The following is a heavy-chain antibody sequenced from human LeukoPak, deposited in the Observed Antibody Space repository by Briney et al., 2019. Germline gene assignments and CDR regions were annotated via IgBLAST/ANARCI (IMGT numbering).Heavy chain of an antibody. CDR3: ARYGYDSGRGFDP. CDR1: GFTFSSFW. D-gene: IGHD3-10*01. V-gene: IGHV3-74*01. Sequence: KSGGSLRLSCAASGFTFSSFWMHWVRQAPGKGLVWVSRISADGSSTIYADPVKGRFTISRDNAENTAYLQMNSLRVEDTAVYYCARYGYDSGRGFDPWGQGILVTVST. J-gene: IGHJ5*02. CDR2: ISADGSST.